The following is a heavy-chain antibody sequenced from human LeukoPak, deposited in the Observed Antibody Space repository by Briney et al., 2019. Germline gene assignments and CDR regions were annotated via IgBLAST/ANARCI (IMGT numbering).Heavy chain of an antibody. J-gene: IGHJ4*02. Sequence: GGSLGLSCAASGFTFSSYSMNWVRQAPGKGLEWVSYISSSSSTIYYADSVKGRFTISRDNAKNSLYLQMNSLRAEDTAVYYCARSYSRGYFDYWGQGTLVTVSS. CDR2: ISSSSSTI. V-gene: IGHV3-48*01. CDR3: ARSYSRGYFDY. D-gene: IGHD3-22*01. CDR1: GFTFSSYS.